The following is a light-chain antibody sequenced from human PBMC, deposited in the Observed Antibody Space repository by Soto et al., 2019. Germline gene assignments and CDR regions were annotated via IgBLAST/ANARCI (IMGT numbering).Light chain of an antibody. CDR2: AAS. Sequence: QLTQSPSSLSASIGDRVIITCRASQSVSRSSNWYQQKAGQAPKLLIYAASTLHSGVPSRFSGSGSGTEFTLTISSLQPEDFATYYCQQNAITPPWTFGQGTKVDIK. CDR1: QSVSRS. V-gene: IGKV1-39*01. J-gene: IGKJ1*01. CDR3: QQNAITPPWT.